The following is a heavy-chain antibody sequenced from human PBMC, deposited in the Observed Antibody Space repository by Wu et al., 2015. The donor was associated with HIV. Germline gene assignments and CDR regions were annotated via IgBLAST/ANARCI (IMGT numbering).Heavy chain of an antibody. CDR1: GDTFSTST. CDR2: IIPIFGKA. J-gene: IGHJ3*02. Sequence: QVHLVQSGAEVKKPRSSVKVSCKASGDTFSTSTFTWVRQTPGQGLQWMGGIIPIFGKAHYARRLQGKVTITADESTNTVYMELSRLRSDDTAVYYCARVFPGADDAFDIWGQGHGHRL. CDR3: ARVFPGADDAFDI. V-gene: IGHV1-69*12. D-gene: IGHD3-10*01.